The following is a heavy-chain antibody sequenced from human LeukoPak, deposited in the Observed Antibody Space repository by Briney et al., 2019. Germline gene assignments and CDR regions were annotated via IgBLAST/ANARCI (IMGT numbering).Heavy chain of an antibody. D-gene: IGHD5-18*01. CDR1: GFTFDDYA. CDR2: ISWNSGSI. Sequence: GRSLTLSCAASGFTFDDYAMHWLRQAPGTALESASGISWNSGSIGYADSVKGRFTISRDNAKNSLYLQMNSLRAEDTALYYCAKDIAVDTAMGDWYFDLWGRGTLVTVS. J-gene: IGHJ2*01. CDR3: AKDIAVDTAMGDWYFDL. V-gene: IGHV3-9*01.